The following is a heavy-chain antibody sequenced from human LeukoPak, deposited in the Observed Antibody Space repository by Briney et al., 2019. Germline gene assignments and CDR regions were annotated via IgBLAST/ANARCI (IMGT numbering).Heavy chain of an antibody. CDR2: IYPGDSDT. J-gene: IGHJ5*02. CDR1: GYSFTSYW. V-gene: IGHV5-51*01. CDR3: ARSYYDSSGYYGNWFDP. D-gene: IGHD3-22*01. Sequence: GESLKISCKGSGYSFTSYWIGWVRQMPGKGLEWMGIIYPGDSDTRYSPSFQGQVTISADKSISTAYLQWSSLKASDTAMYYCARSYYDSSGYYGNWFDPWGQGTLVTVSS.